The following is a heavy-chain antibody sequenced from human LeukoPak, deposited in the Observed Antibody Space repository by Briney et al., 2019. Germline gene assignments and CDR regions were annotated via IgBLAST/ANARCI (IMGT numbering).Heavy chain of an antibody. Sequence: SETLSLTCTVSGGSISSGVYYWSWSPQPPGKGREWFGYIYYSGSTYYNPSPKSRVTISVDTSKNQFSLKLSSVTAADPAVYYCAREGGYSLLHWFDPWGQGTLVTVSS. CDR3: AREGGYSLLHWFDP. CDR2: IYYSGST. D-gene: IGHD5-18*01. CDR1: GGSISSGVYY. J-gene: IGHJ5*02. V-gene: IGHV4-30-4*01.